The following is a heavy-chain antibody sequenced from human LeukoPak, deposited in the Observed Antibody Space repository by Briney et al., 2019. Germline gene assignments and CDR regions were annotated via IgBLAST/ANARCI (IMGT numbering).Heavy chain of an antibody. J-gene: IGHJ5*02. CDR1: GYTLTGYY. V-gene: IGHV1-2*02. D-gene: IGHD5-18*01. CDR3: ARDPDMSSYGFVSWFDP. Sequence: ASVKVSCKASGYTLTGYYMHWVRQAPGQGLEWMGWINPNSGGTNYAQKFQGRVTMTRDTSISTAYMELSRLRSDDTAVYYCARDPDMSSYGFVSWFDPWGQGTLVTVSS. CDR2: INPNSGGT.